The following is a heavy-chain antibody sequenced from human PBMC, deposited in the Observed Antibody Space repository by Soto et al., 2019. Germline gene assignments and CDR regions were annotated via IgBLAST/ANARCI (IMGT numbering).Heavy chain of an antibody. CDR2: ISGSGGST. Sequence: EVQLLESGGGLVEPGGSLRLSCAASGFTFSKYPMTWVRQAPGKGLEWVSSISGSGGSTYYPDSVKGRFTISRDNAKNTFFLHMNSLRAEDTAVYYCAKEQIPSQADTSSIFDYWGQGTLVTVSS. V-gene: IGHV3-23*01. CDR3: AKEQIPSQADTSSIFDY. J-gene: IGHJ4*02. CDR1: GFTFSKYP. D-gene: IGHD2-2*01.